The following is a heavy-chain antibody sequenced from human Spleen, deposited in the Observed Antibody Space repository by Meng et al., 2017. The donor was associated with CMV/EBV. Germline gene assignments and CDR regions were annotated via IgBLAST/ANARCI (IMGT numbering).Heavy chain of an antibody. CDR1: GLIVNNKY. J-gene: IGHJ4*02. V-gene: IGHV3-66*02. CDR2: MYNDGYT. Sequence: GLIVNNKYMSWVRKAPGKGLEWLSVMYNDGYTYYADSVKGRFTISRDISKNMVYLQMNSLGPEDTAVYYCARDNRGPYGSGSFYFDYWGQGTLVTVSS. D-gene: IGHD3-10*01. CDR3: ARDNRGPYGSGSFYFDY.